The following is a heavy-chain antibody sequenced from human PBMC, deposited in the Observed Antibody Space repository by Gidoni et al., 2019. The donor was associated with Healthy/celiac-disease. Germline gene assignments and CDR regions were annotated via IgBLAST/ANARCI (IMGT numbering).Heavy chain of an antibody. CDR3: ARLPPAFWGGVDY. D-gene: IGHD3-16*01. J-gene: IGHJ4*02. CDR1: GGSIRSSSYY. V-gene: IGHV4-39*01. CDR2: IHYIGST. Sequence: QLQLQDSGPGLVKPSEPPSSTCPVSGGSIRSSSYYWGWIRQPPGKGLEWVGSIHYIGSTYYNPSLKSRVTISVDTSKNQSALKLSSVTAADTAVYYCARLPPAFWGGVDYWGQGTLVTVSS.